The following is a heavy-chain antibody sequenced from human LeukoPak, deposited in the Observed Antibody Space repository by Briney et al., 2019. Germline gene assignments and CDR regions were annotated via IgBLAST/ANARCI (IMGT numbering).Heavy chain of an antibody. V-gene: IGHV4-38-2*02. D-gene: IGHD1-26*01. J-gene: IGHJ5*02. CDR2: IYDSGRT. Sequence: SETLSLTCTVSGYSISSGYYWCWIRQPPGKRRWVIFSIYDSGRTFYNPSLKSRVTISVDKSKNQFSLKLSSVRAEDTAVYYCAIRNLAGGTYGWFDPWGQGTLVTVSS. CDR1: GYSISSGYY. CDR3: AIRNLAGGTYGWFDP.